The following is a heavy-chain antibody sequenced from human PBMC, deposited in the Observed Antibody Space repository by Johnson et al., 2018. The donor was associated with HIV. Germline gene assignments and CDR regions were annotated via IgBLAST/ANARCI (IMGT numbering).Heavy chain of an antibody. CDR2: IRYDGSTK. CDR1: GFTFGDYA. D-gene: IGHD4-23*01. Sequence: QVQLVESGGGLVQPGGSLRLSCTASGFTFGDYAMSWVRQAPGKGLEWVAFIRYDGSTKYYADFVKGRFTVSRDNSKNTLYLQMNSLRAEDTAVYYCAKSPGKDHGGKSGAFDIWGQGTMVTVSS. CDR3: AKSPGKDHGGKSGAFDI. J-gene: IGHJ3*02. V-gene: IGHV3-30*02.